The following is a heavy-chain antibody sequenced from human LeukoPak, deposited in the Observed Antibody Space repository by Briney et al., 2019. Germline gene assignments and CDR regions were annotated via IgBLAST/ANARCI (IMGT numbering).Heavy chain of an antibody. Sequence: PSQTLSLTCTVSGGSISSTVSYWTWIRQHPGKGLEWIGYIDYSGNTYYNPSLQSRITISKDTSERQFSLKLNSVTAADTAVYYCARDLDTAMDWGQGTLVTVSS. CDR3: ARDLDTAMD. CDR2: IDYSGNT. V-gene: IGHV4-31*03. J-gene: IGHJ4*02. CDR1: GGSISSTVSY. D-gene: IGHD5-18*01.